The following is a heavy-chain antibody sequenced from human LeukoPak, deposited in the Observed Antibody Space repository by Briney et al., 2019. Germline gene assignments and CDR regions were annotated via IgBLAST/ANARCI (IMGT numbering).Heavy chain of an antibody. CDR1: GDSLINYY. D-gene: IGHD5-12*01. V-gene: IGHV1-46*01. Sequence: ASLKVSCKAFGDSLINYYVHWVRQAPGQGLEWMGEINPSGGSTSYAQKFQGRITVTRDTYTNTVYMDLSSLRSENTATYYCARGAPTTRIGAGRFDYWGQGSLLTVAS. CDR2: INPSGGST. J-gene: IGHJ4*02. CDR3: ARGAPTTRIGAGRFDY.